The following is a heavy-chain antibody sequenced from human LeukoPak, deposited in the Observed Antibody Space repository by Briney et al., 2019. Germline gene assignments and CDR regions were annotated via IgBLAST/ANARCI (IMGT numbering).Heavy chain of an antibody. D-gene: IGHD2-2*01. CDR2: ISGSGVST. CDR3: AKDWGMGDQLLRIDY. CDR1: GFTFSTYA. J-gene: IGHJ4*02. V-gene: IGHV3-23*01. Sequence: GGSLRLSCTASGFTFSTYAMNWVRQAPGPGLESFSGISGSGVSTYYADSVKGRFTISRDNSNNPLYLQMRSLGAEDTAVYYCAKDWGMGDQLLRIDYWGQGTLVTVSS.